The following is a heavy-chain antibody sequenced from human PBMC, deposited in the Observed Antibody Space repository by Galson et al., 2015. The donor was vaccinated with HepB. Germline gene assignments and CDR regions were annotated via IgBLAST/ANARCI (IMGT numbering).Heavy chain of an antibody. CDR1: GFTFSSYG. CDR2: IWYDGSNK. D-gene: IGHD3-3*01. V-gene: IGHV3-33*06. J-gene: IGHJ4*02. Sequence: SLRLSCAASGFTFSSYGMHWVRQAPGKGLEWVAVIWYDGSNKYYADSVKGRFTISRDNSKNTLYLQMNSLRAEDTAVYYCAKDQGTRRRNDFWSGYYGYYFDYWGQGTLVTVSS. CDR3: AKDQGTRRRNDFWSGYYGYYFDY.